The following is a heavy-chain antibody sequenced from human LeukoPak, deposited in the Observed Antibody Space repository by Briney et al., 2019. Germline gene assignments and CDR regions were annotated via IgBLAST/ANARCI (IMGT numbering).Heavy chain of an antibody. D-gene: IGHD6-13*01. J-gene: IGHJ4*02. CDR2: ISSGSSTI. Sequence: GGSLRLSCAAFGFTFSTYSMNWVRQAPGKGLEWVSYISSGSSTIHYADSVKGRFTISRDNAKNPLYLQMSSLRDEDTAVYYCARDYGYSSSFDYWGQGTLVTVSS. CDR3: ARDYGYSSSFDY. CDR1: GFTFSTYS. V-gene: IGHV3-48*02.